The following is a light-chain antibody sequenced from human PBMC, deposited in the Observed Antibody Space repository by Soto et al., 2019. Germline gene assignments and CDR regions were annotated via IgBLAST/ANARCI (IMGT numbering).Light chain of an antibody. Sequence: RNQSPSTISASVGDIVTITCRASQGISSYLAWYQQKPGKAPKLLIYAASTLQSGVPSRFSGSGSGTDFTLTISCLQSEDFATYYCQQYYSYPTITFGQGTRLEI. V-gene: IGKV1-8*01. CDR2: AAS. CDR1: QGISSY. J-gene: IGKJ5*01. CDR3: QQYYSYPTIT.